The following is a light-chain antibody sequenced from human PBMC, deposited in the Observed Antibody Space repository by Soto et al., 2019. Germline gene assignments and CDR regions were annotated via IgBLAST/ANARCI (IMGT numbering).Light chain of an antibody. J-gene: IGKJ2*01. CDR3: QQLSHYPYT. CDR2: VSS. V-gene: IGKV1-9*01. Sequence: DIQLTQSPSFLSASVEDRVTITCRASYDISSSLAWYQQEPGKPPKLLIYVSSTLQTGVPSRFSGTGSGTKFTLTISSLQFGDFATYYCQQLSHYPYTFCQGTKLEI. CDR1: YDISSS.